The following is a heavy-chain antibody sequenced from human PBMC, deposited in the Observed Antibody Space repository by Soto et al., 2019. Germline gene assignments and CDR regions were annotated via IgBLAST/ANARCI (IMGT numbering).Heavy chain of an antibody. Sequence: EVKLLESGGGLVQPGESLRLSCAASGFRFWTYSMSWVRQAPGKGLEWVSGISGDGSATSYADSLKGRFTVSRDNSKDTLLLKRNTLRVEDTAVYYCAKPPLNDNTDYPRAGFDVYCPGTAVTVS. CDR3: AKPPLNDNTDYPRAGFDV. D-gene: IGHD5-12*01. CDR2: ISGDGSAT. J-gene: IGHJ3*01. CDR1: GFRFWTYS. V-gene: IGHV3-23*01.